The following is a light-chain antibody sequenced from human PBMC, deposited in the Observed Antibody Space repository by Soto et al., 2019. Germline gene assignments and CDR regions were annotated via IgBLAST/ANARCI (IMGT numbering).Light chain of an antibody. CDR1: ENIRNY. V-gene: IGKV1-39*01. CDR3: QQSYSVPYT. Sequence: DIQMTQSPSSLSASVGARVTISCRSSENIRNYLIWYRQKPGKAPELLMYVGSTLESGVPSRFSGSGLGTDSTLNIKSLQPEDFGVYYCQQSYSVPYTFGRGTSLDI. CDR2: VGS. J-gene: IGKJ2*01.